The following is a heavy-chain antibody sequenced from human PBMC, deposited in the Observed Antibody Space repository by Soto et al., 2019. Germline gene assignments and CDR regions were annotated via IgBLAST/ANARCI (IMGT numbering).Heavy chain of an antibody. CDR1: GFTFGDYA. V-gene: IGHV3-49*03. CDR3: TRYPPYCSGGSCYSGWFDP. J-gene: IGHJ5*02. D-gene: IGHD2-15*01. Sequence: GSLRLSCTASGFTFGDYAMSWFRQAPGKGLEWVGFIRSKAYGGTTEYAASVKGRFTISRDDSKSIAYLQMNSLKTEDTAVYYCTRYPPYCSGGSCYSGWFDPWGQGTLVTVSS. CDR2: IRSKAYGGTT.